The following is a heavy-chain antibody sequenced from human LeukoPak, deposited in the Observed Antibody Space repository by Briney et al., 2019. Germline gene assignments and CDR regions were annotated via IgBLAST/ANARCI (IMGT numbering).Heavy chain of an antibody. CDR2: ISSSSRTI. V-gene: IGHV3-48*02. CDR3: ARGYYGDYTFDY. Sequence: GRSLRLSCAASGFTFSSYGMNWVRQAPGKGLEWVSYISSSSRTIYYADSVKGRFTISRDSAKNSLYLEMNSLRDEDTAVYYCARGYYGDYTFDYWGQGTLVTVSS. CDR1: GFTFSSYG. D-gene: IGHD4-17*01. J-gene: IGHJ4*02.